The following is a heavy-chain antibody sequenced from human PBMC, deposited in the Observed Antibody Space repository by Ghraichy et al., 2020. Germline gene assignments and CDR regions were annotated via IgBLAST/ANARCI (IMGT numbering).Heavy chain of an antibody. V-gene: IGHV4-59*01. CDR1: GGSISGYY. Sequence: SETLSLTCTVSGGSISGYYWSWIRQPPGKGLEWIGFIYDSGSTNYNPSLKSRVTISLDTSKNRFSLKLSSVTAADTAVYYCARGHDFSPDAFDIWGQGTMVTVSS. CDR3: ARGHDFSPDAFDI. CDR2: IYDSGST. D-gene: IGHD3-3*01. J-gene: IGHJ3*02.